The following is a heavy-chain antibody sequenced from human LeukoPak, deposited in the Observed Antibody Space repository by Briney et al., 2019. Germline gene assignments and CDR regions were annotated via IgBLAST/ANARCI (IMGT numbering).Heavy chain of an antibody. D-gene: IGHD3-16*01. CDR2: IYYSGST. CDR1: GGSISSGDYY. Sequence: PSETLSLTCTVSGGSISSGDYYWSWIRQPPGKGLEWIGYIYYSGSTYYNPSLKSRVTISVDTSKSQFSLKLSSVTAADTAVYYCARGGGLPHYYYYGMDVWGQGTTVTVSS. CDR3: ARGGGLPHYYYYGMDV. J-gene: IGHJ6*02. V-gene: IGHV4-30-4*01.